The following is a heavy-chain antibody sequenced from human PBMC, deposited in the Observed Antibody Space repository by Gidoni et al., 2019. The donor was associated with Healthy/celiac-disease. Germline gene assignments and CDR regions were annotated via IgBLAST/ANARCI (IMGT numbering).Heavy chain of an antibody. CDR1: GGSISSGSYY. J-gene: IGHJ3*02. D-gene: IGHD3-22*01. CDR2: IYTSGST. V-gene: IGHV4-61*02. Sequence: QVQLQASGPGLVKPSQTLSLTCTVSGGSISSGSYYWSWIRQPAGKGLEWIGRIYTSGSTNYNPSLKSRVTISVDTSKNQFSLKLSSVTAADTAVYYCARTGYYDSSGYYYEDAFDIWGQGTMVTVSS. CDR3: ARTGYYDSSGYYYEDAFDI.